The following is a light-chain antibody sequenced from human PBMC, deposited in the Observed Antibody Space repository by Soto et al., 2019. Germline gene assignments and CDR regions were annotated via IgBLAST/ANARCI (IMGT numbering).Light chain of an antibody. CDR1: QTINNY. J-gene: IGKJ2*01. CDR3: QQLRAYPHT. V-gene: IGKV1-9*01. Sequence: DIQLTQSPPFLSASVGDRVTVTCRASQTINNYLAWFRKKEGKAPEFLIYPASTLQGGVPSRFSGHGFGINFTLTISSLQPEDCEPYYCQQLRAYPHTFGQGTKLDIK. CDR2: PAS.